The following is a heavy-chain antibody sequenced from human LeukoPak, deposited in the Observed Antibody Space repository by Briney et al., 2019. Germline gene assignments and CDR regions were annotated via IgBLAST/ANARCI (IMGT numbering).Heavy chain of an antibody. Sequence: SETLSLTCTVSGGSISSYSLSWIRQPPGKRLQWIGYIYYSGNTNYNPSLKSRVTISVDMSKNQFSLNLSSVTAADTAVYYCARGGGATTRFDSWGQGTLVTVSS. CDR3: ARGGGATTRFDS. CDR2: IYYSGNT. J-gene: IGHJ4*02. V-gene: IGHV4-59*08. D-gene: IGHD1-26*01. CDR1: GGSISSYS.